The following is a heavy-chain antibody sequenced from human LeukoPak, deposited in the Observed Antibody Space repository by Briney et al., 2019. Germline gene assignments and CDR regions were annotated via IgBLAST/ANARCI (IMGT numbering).Heavy chain of an antibody. J-gene: IGHJ4*02. CDR2: IYTSGST. Sequence: SETLSLSCTVSGGSISSYYWSWIRQPAGKGLEWIGRIYTSGSTNYNPSLKSRVTMSVDMSKNQFSLKLSSVTAADTDVYYCARSIFYSNYGRFDYWGQGTPVTVSS. V-gene: IGHV4-4*07. CDR3: ARSIFYSNYGRFDY. CDR1: GGSISSYY. D-gene: IGHD4-11*01.